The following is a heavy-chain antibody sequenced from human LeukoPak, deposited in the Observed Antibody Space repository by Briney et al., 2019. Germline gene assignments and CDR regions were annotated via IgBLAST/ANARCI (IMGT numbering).Heavy chain of an antibody. CDR1: GYTFTGYY. V-gene: IGHV1-2*06. CDR3: ARDLAGNSRDY. J-gene: IGHJ4*02. Sequence: ASVKVSCKASGYTFTGYYMHWVRQPPGQGLEWMGRINPNSGGTNYAQTFQGRVTMTRDTSISKAYMELSRLRSDATAVYYCARDLAGNSRDYWGQGTLVTVSS. CDR2: INPNSGGT. D-gene: IGHD4-23*01.